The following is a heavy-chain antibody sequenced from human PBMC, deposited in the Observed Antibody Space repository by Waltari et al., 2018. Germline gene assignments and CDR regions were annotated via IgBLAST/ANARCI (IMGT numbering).Heavy chain of an antibody. CDR2: INAGNGNT. CDR3: ARVTLYSGSYLGFDY. V-gene: IGHV1-3*01. CDR1: GYTFTSYA. D-gene: IGHD1-26*01. Sequence: QVQLVQSGAEVKKPGASVKVSCKASGYTFTSYAMHWVRQAPGQRLEWMGWINAGNGNTKYSQKFQGRVTITRDTSASTAYMELSSLRSEDTAVYYCARVTLYSGSYLGFDYWRQGTLVTVSS. J-gene: IGHJ4*02.